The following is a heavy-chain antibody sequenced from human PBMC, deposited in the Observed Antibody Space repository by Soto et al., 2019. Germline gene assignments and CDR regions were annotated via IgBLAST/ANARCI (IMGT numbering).Heavy chain of an antibody. CDR2: IYWDDDK. CDR1: GFSLSSTRMA. Sequence: QITLKESGPTLVKPTQTLTLTCTFSGFSLSSTRMAVGWIRQPPGKALECLALIYWDDDKRYSPFLKSRLTIPKDTSKTLVVLTMSNMDPVDTARYYCAHIVVAGLGYYFDYWGQGTLVTVSS. D-gene: IGHD6-19*01. V-gene: IGHV2-5*02. J-gene: IGHJ4*02. CDR3: AHIVVAGLGYYFDY.